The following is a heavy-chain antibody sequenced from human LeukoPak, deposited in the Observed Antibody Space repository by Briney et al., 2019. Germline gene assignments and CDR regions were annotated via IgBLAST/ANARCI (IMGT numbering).Heavy chain of an antibody. CDR1: GGSISSGGYY. V-gene: IGHV4-31*03. J-gene: IGHJ4*02. Sequence: SQTLSLTCTVSGGSISSGGYYWSWIRQHPGQGLEWIGYIYYSGSTYYNPSLKSRVTISVDTSKNQFSLKLSSVTAADTAVYYCARESADYYDSSGTTYYFDYWGQGTLVTVSS. CDR3: ARESADYYDSSGTTYYFDY. CDR2: IYYSGST. D-gene: IGHD3-22*01.